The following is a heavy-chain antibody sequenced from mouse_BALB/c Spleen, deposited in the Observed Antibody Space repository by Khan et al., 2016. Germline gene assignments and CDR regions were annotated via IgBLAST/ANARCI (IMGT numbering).Heavy chain of an antibody. Sequence: VQLQQPGAEVVKPGASLKLSCTASGFNIKDTYMHWVKQRPEQGLEWIGRIDPANGTTKYDPKFQGMATITADTSSNIAHLQLSSMTSEDTAVYCCTGSRYGNYFDFWGQGTTLTVSS. CDR2: IDPANGTT. CDR1: GFNIKDTY. V-gene: IGHV14-3*02. D-gene: IGHD2-1*01. J-gene: IGHJ2*01. CDR3: TGSRYGNYFDF.